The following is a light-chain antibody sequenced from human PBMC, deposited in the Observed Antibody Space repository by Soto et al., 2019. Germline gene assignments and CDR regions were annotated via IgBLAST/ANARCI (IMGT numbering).Light chain of an antibody. CDR2: EVN. CDR1: SSDIGAYNY. Sequence: QSALTQPASVSGSPGQSITISCTGSSSDIGAYNYVSWYQQHPGNAPKLMIYEVNNRPSGVSNRFSGSKSGNTASLTISGLQAEDEADYYCSSYTSSSRYVFGTGTKVTVL. CDR3: SSYTSSSRYV. J-gene: IGLJ1*01. V-gene: IGLV2-14*01.